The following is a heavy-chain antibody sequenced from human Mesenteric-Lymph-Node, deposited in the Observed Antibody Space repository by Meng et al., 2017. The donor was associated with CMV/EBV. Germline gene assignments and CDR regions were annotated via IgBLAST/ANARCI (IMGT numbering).Heavy chain of an antibody. D-gene: IGHD6-13*01. Sequence: GESLKISCAASGFTFTTYTMNWVHQAPGKGLEWVSSINVGSNDISYADSVKGRFTISRDNAKESLYLQMNSLRAEDTAVYYCARDWGDSSSPGWFDPWGQGTLVTVSS. CDR2: INVGSNDI. CDR1: GFTFTTYT. J-gene: IGHJ5*02. CDR3: ARDWGDSSSPGWFDP. V-gene: IGHV3-21*01.